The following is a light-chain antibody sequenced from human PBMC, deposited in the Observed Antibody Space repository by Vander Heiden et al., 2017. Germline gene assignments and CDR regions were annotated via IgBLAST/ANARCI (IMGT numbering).Light chain of an antibody. CDR2: AAS. J-gene: IGKJ2*01. CDR1: QYIGKY. CDR3: QQHESLPT. V-gene: IGKV1-33*01. Sequence: RVTITCQASQYIGKYLSWYQQKPGKAPNLLIYAASNLEVGVPSRFSASGSGTEFILTINSLQPEDIAVYNCQQHESLPTFGQGTKVEIK.